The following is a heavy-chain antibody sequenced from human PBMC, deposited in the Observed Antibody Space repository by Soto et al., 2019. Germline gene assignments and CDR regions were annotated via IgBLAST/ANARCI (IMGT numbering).Heavy chain of an antibody. J-gene: IGHJ4*02. CDR2: TRNDGSNT. Sequence: PGGSLRLSCAASGFTFSGYGMHRVRQAPGKGLEWVAITRNDGSNTYYADSVRGRFTISGDNSKKTLYLQMDSLRAEDTAVYYCARDASSGYSYVYYFDYWGQGTLVTVSS. V-gene: IGHV3-30*02. CDR1: GFTFSGYG. D-gene: IGHD5-18*01. CDR3: ARDASSGYSYVYYFDY.